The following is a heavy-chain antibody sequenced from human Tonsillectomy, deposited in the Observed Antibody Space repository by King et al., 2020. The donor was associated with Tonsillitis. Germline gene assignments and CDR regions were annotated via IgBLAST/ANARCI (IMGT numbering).Heavy chain of an antibody. V-gene: IGHV3-23*04. CDR1: GFTFSNYA. CDR2: IRGSGDST. J-gene: IGHJ4*02. Sequence: VQLVESGGGLVQPGGSLRLSSAASGFTFSNYAMNWVRQAPGKGLEWVGSIRGSGDSTQYADSVKGRFTISRDNSKNTLQLQMNSLRPEDMGLYYCAKELYTYGSGPNDYWGQGTLVTVSS. CDR3: AKELYTYGSGPNDY. D-gene: IGHD3-10*01.